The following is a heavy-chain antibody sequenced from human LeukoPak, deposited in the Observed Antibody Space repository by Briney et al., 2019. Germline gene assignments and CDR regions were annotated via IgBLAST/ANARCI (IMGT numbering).Heavy chain of an antibody. V-gene: IGHV3-11*06. CDR1: GFALSDYY. CDR2: ISSSSIYT. Sequence: GGSLRLSCAASGFALSDYYMSWIRQAPGKGLEWVSYISSSSIYTNYADSVKGRFTISRDNAKNSLYLQMNSLRAEDAAVYYCARDREYYFDYWGQGTLVTVSS. CDR3: ARDREYYFDY. J-gene: IGHJ4*02.